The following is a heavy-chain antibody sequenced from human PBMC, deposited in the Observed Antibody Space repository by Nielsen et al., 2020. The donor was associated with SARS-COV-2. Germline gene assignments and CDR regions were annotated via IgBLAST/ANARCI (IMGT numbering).Heavy chain of an antibody. Sequence: SETLSLTCTVSGGSISSGDYYWSWIRQPPGKGLEWIGYIYYSGSTYYNPSLKSRVTISVDTSKNQFSLKLSSVTAADTAVHYCARESRAGILTGYHTFNWFDPWGQGTLVTVSS. CDR2: IYYSGST. V-gene: IGHV4-30-4*01. D-gene: IGHD3-9*01. CDR3: ARESRAGILTGYHTFNWFDP. J-gene: IGHJ5*02. CDR1: GGSISSGDYY.